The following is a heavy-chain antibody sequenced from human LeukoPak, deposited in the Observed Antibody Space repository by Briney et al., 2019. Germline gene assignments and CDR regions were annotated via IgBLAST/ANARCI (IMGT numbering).Heavy chain of an antibody. CDR2: ISWNSGSI. Sequence: PGGSLRLSCAASGFTFDDYAMHWVRQAPGKGLEWVSGISWNSGSIGYVDSVKGRFTISRDNAKSSLYLQMNSLRAEDMALYYCAKGGRVIPAASFDYWGQGTLDTVSS. J-gene: IGHJ4*02. CDR1: GFTFDDYA. D-gene: IGHD2-2*01. V-gene: IGHV3-9*03. CDR3: AKGGRVIPAASFDY.